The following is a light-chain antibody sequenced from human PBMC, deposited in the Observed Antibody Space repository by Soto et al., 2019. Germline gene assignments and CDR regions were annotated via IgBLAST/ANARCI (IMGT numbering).Light chain of an antibody. CDR2: GTS. CDR1: QSVGRN. Sequence: EIVMTQSPATLSVSTGERATLSCRASQSVGRNLAWYQQKPGQAPRLLIYGTSTRATAIPARFSGSGSGTEFTLTISSLQSEDFAIYSCQQYNHWPPLTFGGGTKVEIK. V-gene: IGKV3-15*01. J-gene: IGKJ4*01. CDR3: QQYNHWPPLT.